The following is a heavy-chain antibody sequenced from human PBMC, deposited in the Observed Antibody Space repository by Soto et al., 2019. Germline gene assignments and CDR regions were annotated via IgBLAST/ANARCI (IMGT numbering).Heavy chain of an antibody. CDR2: INHSGST. CDR3: AREGPSSRSITRAFDY. J-gene: IGHJ4*02. CDR1: GGSFSGYY. V-gene: IGHV4-34*01. D-gene: IGHD6-13*01. Sequence: QVQLQQWGAGLLKPSETLSLTCAVYGGSFSGYYWSWIRQPPGKGLEWIGEINHSGSTNYNPSLKSRVTISVDTSKNQFSLKLSSVTAADTAVYYCAREGPSSRSITRAFDYWGQGTLVTVSS.